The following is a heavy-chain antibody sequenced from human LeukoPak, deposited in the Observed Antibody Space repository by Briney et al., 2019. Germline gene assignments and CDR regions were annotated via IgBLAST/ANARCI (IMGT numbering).Heavy chain of an antibody. Sequence: SETLSLTCTASGGSISSSSYYGGWIRQPPVKGLERIGSIYDSGSTYYNPSLRSRVTRSVDMSTTQFALKLSSVTAADTAVYYCARVGVSTVSTVWDDNWGQGTLVTVSS. V-gene: IGHV4-39*01. CDR2: IYDSGST. CDR1: GGSISSSSYY. J-gene: IGHJ4*02. D-gene: IGHD4-17*01. CDR3: ARVGVSTVSTVWDDN.